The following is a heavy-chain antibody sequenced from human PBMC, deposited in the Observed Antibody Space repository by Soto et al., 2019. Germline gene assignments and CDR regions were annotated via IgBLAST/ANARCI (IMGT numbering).Heavy chain of an antibody. CDR2: IWYDGSNK. V-gene: IGHV3-33*01. CDR3: ARGRDHIVDTMFDY. CDR1: GFTFSSYG. Sequence: QVQLVEAGGGVVQPGRSLRLSCAASGFTFSSYGMHWVRQAPGKGLEWVAVIWYDGSNKYYVDSVKGRFTISRDNSKNTMYLQMNSLRAEDTAVYYCARGRDHIVDTMFDYWGQGTLVTVSS. D-gene: IGHD5-12*01. J-gene: IGHJ4*02.